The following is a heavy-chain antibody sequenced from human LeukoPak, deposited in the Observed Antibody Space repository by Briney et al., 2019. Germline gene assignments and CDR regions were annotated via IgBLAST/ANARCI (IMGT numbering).Heavy chain of an antibody. D-gene: IGHD3-16*01. V-gene: IGHV3-13*01. CDR1: GFTFSTYD. Sequence: GGSLRLSCAASGFTFSTYDMHWVRQVTGKGLEWVSAIGTAGDTYYTDSVKGRFTISGDNAKNSLYLQMTSLSAGDTAVYYCVRERLGAKKRVVNYDFGLWGRGNLVTVSS. CDR3: VRERLGAKKRVVNYDFGL. CDR2: IGTAGDT. J-gene: IGHJ2*01.